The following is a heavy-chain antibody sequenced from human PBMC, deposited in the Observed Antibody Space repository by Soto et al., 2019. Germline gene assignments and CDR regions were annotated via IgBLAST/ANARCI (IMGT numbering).Heavy chain of an antibody. Sequence: QVQVVQSRAEVKKPGASVKVSCKTSGYTFTDYDINWVRQATGQGLEWMGWVSPGNANAGYAPQXXRXXTMTSDTSISTVYMELNSLTSEDTAVYFCEVTTGFWGQGTKITVSS. V-gene: IGHV1-8*01. D-gene: IGHD2-21*02. CDR3: EVTTGF. J-gene: IGHJ4*02. CDR1: GYTFTDYD. CDR2: VSPGNANA.